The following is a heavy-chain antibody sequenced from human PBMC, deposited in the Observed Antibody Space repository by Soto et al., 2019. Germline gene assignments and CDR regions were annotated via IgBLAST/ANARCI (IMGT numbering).Heavy chain of an antibody. CDR3: ARLRLTGYFDY. Sequence: QVQLVESGGGLVKPGGSLRLSCVACEFTFSDHYMTWIRQAPGKGLEWLSYISTSSSYTNYADSVKGRFTISRDNAMNSLYLQMNSLRAEDTAVYYCARLRLTGYFDYWGQGTLVTVSS. CDR1: EFTFSDHY. J-gene: IGHJ4*02. V-gene: IGHV3-11*05. CDR2: ISTSSSYT.